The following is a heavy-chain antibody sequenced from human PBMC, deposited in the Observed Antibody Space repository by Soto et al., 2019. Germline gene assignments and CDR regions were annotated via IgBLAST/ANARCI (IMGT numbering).Heavy chain of an antibody. CDR1: GGSISSGGYY. CDR2: IYYSGST. Sequence: PSETLSLTCTVSGGSISSGGYYWSWIRQHPGKGLEWIGYIYYSGSTYYNPSLKSRVTISVDTSKNQFSLKLSSVTAADTAVYYCARDPSYYYDSSGPGAHDAFDIWGQGTMVTVSS. D-gene: IGHD3-22*01. CDR3: ARDPSYYYDSSGPGAHDAFDI. J-gene: IGHJ3*02. V-gene: IGHV4-31*03.